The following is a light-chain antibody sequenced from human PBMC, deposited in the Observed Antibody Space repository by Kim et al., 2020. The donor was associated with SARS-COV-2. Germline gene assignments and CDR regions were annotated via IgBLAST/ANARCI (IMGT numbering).Light chain of an antibody. J-gene: IGLJ3*02. Sequence: ASVKLTCTLSSERGSYAIEWHQQQPEKGPRYLMKLNTDGSHSKGDGIPDRFSGSSSGAERYLTISGLQSEDEADYYCQTWGTGIWVFGGGTQLTVL. CDR2: LNTDGSH. CDR1: SERGSYA. CDR3: QTWGTGIWV. V-gene: IGLV4-69*01.